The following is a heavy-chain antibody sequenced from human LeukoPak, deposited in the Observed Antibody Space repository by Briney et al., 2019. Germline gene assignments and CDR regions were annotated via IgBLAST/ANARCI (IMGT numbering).Heavy chain of an antibody. J-gene: IGHJ4*02. CDR1: GFTFSSYS. V-gene: IGHV3-48*02. CDR2: ISSSSSTI. CDR3: ARDLRDGYNYGYYFDY. Sequence: RGSLRLSCAASGFTFSSYSMNWVRQAPGKGLEWVSYISSSSSTIYYADSVKGRFTISRDNAKNSLYLQMNSLRDEDTAVYYCARDLRDGYNYGYYFDYWGQGTLVTVSS. D-gene: IGHD5-24*01.